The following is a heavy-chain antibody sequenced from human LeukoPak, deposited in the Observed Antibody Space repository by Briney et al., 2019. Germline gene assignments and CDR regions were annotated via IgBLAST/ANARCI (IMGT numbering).Heavy chain of an antibody. CDR3: ARVWYSALWYFDL. J-gene: IGHJ2*01. CDR1: GYTFTGYY. V-gene: IGHV1-2*02. Sequence: ASVKVSCKASGYTFTGYYMHWVRQAPGQGLEWMGWINPNSGGTNYAQKFQGRVTMTTDTSTSTAYMELRSLRSDDTAVYYCARVWYSALWYFDLWGRGTLVTVSS. D-gene: IGHD2-15*01. CDR2: INPNSGGT.